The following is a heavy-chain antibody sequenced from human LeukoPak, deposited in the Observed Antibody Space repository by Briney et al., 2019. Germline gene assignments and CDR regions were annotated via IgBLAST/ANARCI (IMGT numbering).Heavy chain of an antibody. D-gene: IGHD5-18*01. CDR2: ISGSGDTT. J-gene: IGHJ4*02. Sequence: SGGSLRISCAASGFTFSSQVLSWVRQAPGKGLEWVSSISGSGDTTYYADSVKGRFIISRDNSKNTLYLQMNSLRAEDTAVYYCARDRGYSCGYWGQGTLVTVSS. CDR1: GFTFSSQV. CDR3: ARDRGYSCGY. V-gene: IGHV3-23*01.